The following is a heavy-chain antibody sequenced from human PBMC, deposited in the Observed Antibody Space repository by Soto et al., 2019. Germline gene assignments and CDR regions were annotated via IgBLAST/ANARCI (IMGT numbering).Heavy chain of an antibody. Sequence: GGSLRLSCAASGFTFSNAWMSWVRQAPGKGLEWVGRIKSKTDGGTTDYAAPVKGRFTISRDDSKNTLYLQMNSLKTEDTAVYYCTTVNSGGSCYFCYLWGQGTLVTVSS. CDR3: TTVNSGGSCYFCYL. CDR1: GFTFSNAW. D-gene: IGHD2-15*01. CDR2: IKSKTDGGTT. V-gene: IGHV3-15*01. J-gene: IGHJ4*02.